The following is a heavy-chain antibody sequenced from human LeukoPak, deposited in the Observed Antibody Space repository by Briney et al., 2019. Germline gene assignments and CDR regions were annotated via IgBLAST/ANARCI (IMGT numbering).Heavy chain of an antibody. V-gene: IGHV3-23*01. CDR2: ISGSGGST. CDR1: GFTFSSYA. Sequence: GGSLRLSCAASGFTFSSYAMSWVRQAPGKGLGWVSAISGSGGSTYYADSVKGRFTISRDNSKNTLYLQMNSLRAEDTAVYYCAKSPLRRGNNWFDPWGQGTLVTVSS. D-gene: IGHD3-10*01. CDR3: AKSPLRRGNNWFDP. J-gene: IGHJ5*02.